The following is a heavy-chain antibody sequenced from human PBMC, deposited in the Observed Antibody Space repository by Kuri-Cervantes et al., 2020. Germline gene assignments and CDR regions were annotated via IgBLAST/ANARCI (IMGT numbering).Heavy chain of an antibody. CDR3: VRGGGRGGFDP. Sequence: ASVKVSCKASGYTFTSYYMHWVRQAPGQGLEWMGWINPNSGGTNYAQKFQGRVTMTRDTSISTAYMDLSGLGSDDTAVYYCVRGGGRGGFDPWGQGTLVTVSS. CDR1: GYTFTSYY. D-gene: IGHD1-26*01. V-gene: IGHV1-2*02. CDR2: INPNSGGT. J-gene: IGHJ5*02.